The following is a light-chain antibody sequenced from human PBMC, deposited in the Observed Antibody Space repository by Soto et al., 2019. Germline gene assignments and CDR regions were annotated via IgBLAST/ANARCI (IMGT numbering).Light chain of an antibody. CDR2: DAS. CDR1: QNIGTS. V-gene: IGKV1-5*01. J-gene: IGKJ2*03. CDR3: QQCYSYYS. Sequence: IQMAQSPSTLSASVGDRVTITCRASQNIGTSLAWHQQKPGKAPTFLIYDASTLESGVPSRFSGSGSGTEFTLTISSLQPDDFGTYYCQQCYSYYSFGQGPKVDIK.